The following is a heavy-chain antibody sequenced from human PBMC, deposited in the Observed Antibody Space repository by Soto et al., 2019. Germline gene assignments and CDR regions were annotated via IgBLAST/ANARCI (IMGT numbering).Heavy chain of an antibody. CDR3: ARGGLLSGYDYARFDY. D-gene: IGHD5-12*01. CDR2: IDYSGNT. V-gene: IGHV4-59*01. Sequence: QVQLQESGPGLVKPSETMSLTCSVSGGSISSYYWSWIRQPPGKGLEWIGYIDYSGNTNYNPSLKGRVTITVDTSKNQFSLKLYAVTAADTAVYYCARGGLLSGYDYARFDYWGQGTLVTVSS. CDR1: GGSISSYY. J-gene: IGHJ4*02.